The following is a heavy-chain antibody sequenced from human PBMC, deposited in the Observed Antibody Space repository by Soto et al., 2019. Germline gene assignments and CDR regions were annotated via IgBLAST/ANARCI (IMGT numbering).Heavy chain of an antibody. Sequence: ASVKVSCKVSGYTLTELSMHWVRQAPGKGLEWMGSSDPEDGERRYTQKFQGRVTMTEDPYTDPANKELSTLRYEETAVYYCAKVGVEKTIVRGVFVNEDPWGQGTLVTVSS. D-gene: IGHD3-10*01. CDR2: SDPEDGER. CDR1: GYTLTELS. CDR3: AKVGVEKTIVRGVFVNEDP. V-gene: IGHV1-24*01. J-gene: IGHJ5*02.